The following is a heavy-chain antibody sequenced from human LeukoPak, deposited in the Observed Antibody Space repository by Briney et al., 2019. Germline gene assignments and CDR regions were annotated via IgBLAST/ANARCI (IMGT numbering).Heavy chain of an antibody. J-gene: IGHJ5*02. CDR3: ARNDSGYPGGWFDR. Sequence: EASVKVSCKASGYTFTGYYMHWVRQAPGQGLEWMGWINPNSGGTNYAQKFQGRVTMTRDTSISTAYMELSRLRSDDTAVYYCARNDSGYPGGWFDRWGHGTLVTVCS. CDR2: INPNSGGT. CDR1: GYTFTGYY. D-gene: IGHD5-12*01. V-gene: IGHV1-2*02.